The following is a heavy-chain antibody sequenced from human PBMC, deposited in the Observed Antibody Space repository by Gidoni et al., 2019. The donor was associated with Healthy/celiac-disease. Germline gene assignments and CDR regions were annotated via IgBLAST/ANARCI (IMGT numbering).Heavy chain of an antibody. Sequence: EVQLVESGGGLVQPGGSLRLSCSASAFTFRSYAMHWVRQAPGKGLEYFSAISSNGGSTYYADSVKGRFTISRDNSKNTLYLQMSSLRAEDTAVYYCASGMVVVAAGGNSFDYWGQGTLVTVSS. CDR1: AFTFRSYA. CDR3: ASGMVVVAAGGNSFDY. CDR2: ISSNGGST. J-gene: IGHJ4*02. V-gene: IGHV3-64D*06. D-gene: IGHD2-15*01.